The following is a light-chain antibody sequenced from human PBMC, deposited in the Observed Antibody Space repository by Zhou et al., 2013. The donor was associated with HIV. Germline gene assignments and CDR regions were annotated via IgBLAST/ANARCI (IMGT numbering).Light chain of an antibody. CDR2: DAS. J-gene: IGKJ3*01. CDR3: QQRSNWPIFT. CDR1: QSVSSY. V-gene: IGKV3-11*01. Sequence: EIVLTQSPGTLSLSPGERATLFCRASQSVSSYLAWYQQKPGQAPRLLIYDASNRATGIPARFSGSGSGTDFTLTISSLEPEDFAVYYCQQRSNWPIFTFGPGTKVDIK.